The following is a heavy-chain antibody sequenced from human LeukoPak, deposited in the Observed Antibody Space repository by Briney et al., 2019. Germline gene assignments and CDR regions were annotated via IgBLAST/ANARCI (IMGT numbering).Heavy chain of an antibody. D-gene: IGHD6-19*01. CDR1: VLPFRRCD. CDR2: ISSGGRNI. CDR3: ARVGDSSGWYDRYSFDY. V-gene: IGHV3-48*03. J-gene: IGHJ4*02. Sequence: GRSQRLSCGASVLPFRRCDANWAPHARRKGREDVSYISSGGRNIYYADSVKGRFTISRDSAKNSLYLQMNSLRPEDTAVYYCARVGDSSGWYDRYSFDYWGQGTLVTVSA.